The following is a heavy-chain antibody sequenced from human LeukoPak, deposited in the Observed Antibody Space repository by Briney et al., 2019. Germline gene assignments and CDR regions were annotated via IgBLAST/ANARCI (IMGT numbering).Heavy chain of an antibody. CDR2: ISDTGDST. J-gene: IGHJ4*02. D-gene: IGHD3-10*02. Sequence: GGSLRLSCVDSVVTLTTDALTWGRQVPAKGLEWVSGISDTGDSTYYADSVKGRFTISRDNSRNTLYLQMNSLRFEDTAIYDCASRQGLGWHYVNWGQGTLVTVSS. CDR3: ASRQGLGWHYVN. CDR1: VVTLTTDA. V-gene: IGHV3-23*01.